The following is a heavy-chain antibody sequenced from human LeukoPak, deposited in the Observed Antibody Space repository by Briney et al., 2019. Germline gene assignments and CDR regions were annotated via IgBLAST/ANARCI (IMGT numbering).Heavy chain of an antibody. J-gene: IGHJ6*03. CDR2: IKQDGSEK. CDR1: GFTFSNYW. D-gene: IGHD3-3*01. Sequence: GGSLRLSCAASGFTFSNYWMTWVRQAPGKGLEWVADIKQDGSEKLYVNSVRGRFTISGDNAKMSLFLQMNSLRAEDTAVYYCARDNGVVHGVYYMEVWGKGPRSPSP. CDR3: ARDNGVVHGVYYMEV. V-gene: IGHV3-7*01.